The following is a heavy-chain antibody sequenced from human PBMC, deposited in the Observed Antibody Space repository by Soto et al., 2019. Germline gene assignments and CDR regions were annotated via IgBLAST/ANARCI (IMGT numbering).Heavy chain of an antibody. Sequence: QVQLVQSGAEVMKPGASVKVSCKASGYTFTVYHMYWVRQAPGQGLEWMGWINPNNGGTSYSQKFQDRVTLTRDTSISTAYMELTRLTSDDTAVYYCARGGDYSFGMDVWGQGTTVTVSS. CDR3: ARGGDYSFGMDV. D-gene: IGHD3-16*01. CDR1: GYTFTVYH. V-gene: IGHV1-2*02. J-gene: IGHJ6*02. CDR2: INPNNGGT.